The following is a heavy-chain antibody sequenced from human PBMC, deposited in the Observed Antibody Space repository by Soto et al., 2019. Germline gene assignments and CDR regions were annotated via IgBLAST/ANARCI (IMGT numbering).Heavy chain of an antibody. D-gene: IGHD3-3*01. CDR2: IYHSVST. J-gene: IGHJ6*04. CDR3: GRVGYDFCRGFTTTEDG. CDR1: GGSIISSNC. Sequence: PSETLSLTCAVSGGSIISSNCWSWVRQPPGRGLEWIGEIYHSVSTNYNPSLKSRVTISVDKSKKQFSLKLSSVTAADTTVYYCGRVGYDFCRGFTTTEDGCGTVNTPRVSS. V-gene: IGHV4-4*02.